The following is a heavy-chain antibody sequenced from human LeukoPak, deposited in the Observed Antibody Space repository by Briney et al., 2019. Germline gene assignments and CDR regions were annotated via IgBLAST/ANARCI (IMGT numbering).Heavy chain of an antibody. Sequence: PSETLSLTCAVSGGSFSGYYWSWIRQSPGKGLEWIGEINHSGNTNYNPSLKSRVTISVDTSKNQFSLKLSSVTAADTAVYYCARDRAGGLRFVEWLSAFDYWGQGTLVTVSS. CDR2: INHSGNT. J-gene: IGHJ4*02. CDR1: GGSFSGYY. D-gene: IGHD3-3*01. CDR3: ARDRAGGLRFVEWLSAFDY. V-gene: IGHV4-34*01.